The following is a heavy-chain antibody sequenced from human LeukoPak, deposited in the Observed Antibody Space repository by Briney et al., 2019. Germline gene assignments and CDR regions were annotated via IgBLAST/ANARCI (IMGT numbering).Heavy chain of an antibody. CDR3: AKASVESYYDFWSGYYPYYFDY. J-gene: IGHJ4*02. D-gene: IGHD3-3*01. CDR1: GFTFSSYG. CDR2: IQYDGSNK. Sequence: GGSLRLSCAASGFTFSSYGMHWVRQSPGKGLEWVAFIQYDGSNKYYADSVKGRFTISRDNSKNTLYLQMNSLRAEDTAVYYCAKASVESYYDFWSGYYPYYFDYWGQGTLVTVSS. V-gene: IGHV3-30*02.